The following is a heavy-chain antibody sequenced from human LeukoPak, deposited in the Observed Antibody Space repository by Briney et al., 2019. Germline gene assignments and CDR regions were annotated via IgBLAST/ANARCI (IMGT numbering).Heavy chain of an antibody. CDR1: GGSISSYY. V-gene: IGHV4-4*07. CDR3: ARGVYIAAAQYGY. CDR2: IYTSGST. D-gene: IGHD6-13*01. J-gene: IGHJ4*02. Sequence: SETLSLTCTVSGGSISSYYWSWIRQPTGKGLEWIGRIYTSGSTNYNPSLKSRVTISVDTSKNQFSLKLNSVTAADTAVYYCARGVYIAAAQYGYWGQGTLVTVSS.